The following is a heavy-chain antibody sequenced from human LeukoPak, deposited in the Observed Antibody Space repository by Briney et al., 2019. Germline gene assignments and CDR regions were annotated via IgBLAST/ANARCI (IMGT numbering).Heavy chain of an antibody. CDR1: GFTLSSYW. CDR3: ARDDCSSISCYHNWFDP. CDR2: IKQDGSEK. V-gene: IGHV3-7*01. Sequence: GGSLRLSCAASGFTLSSYWMSWVSHAPGKGLEWEANIKQDGSEKYYVDSVKGRFTISRDNAKNSLYLQMNSLRAEDTAVYYCARDDCSSISCYHNWFDPWGPGTLVTVSS. D-gene: IGHD2-2*01. J-gene: IGHJ5*02.